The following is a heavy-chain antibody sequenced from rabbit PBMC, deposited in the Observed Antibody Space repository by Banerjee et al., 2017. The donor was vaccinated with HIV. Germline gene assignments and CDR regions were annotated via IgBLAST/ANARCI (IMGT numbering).Heavy chain of an antibody. V-gene: IGHV1S45*01. J-gene: IGHJ4*01. CDR3: ARGHTYSNGGANAL. CDR2: IYTGSGST. CDR1: GFSFSSGYD. D-gene: IGHD6-1*01. Sequence: QEQLEESGVGLVKPGGTLTLTCTASGFSFSSGYDMCWVRQAPGKGLEWIGYIYTGSGSTYYASWAKGRFTISKTSSTTVTLQMTSLTAADTATYFCARGHTYSNGGANALWGPGPWSPS.